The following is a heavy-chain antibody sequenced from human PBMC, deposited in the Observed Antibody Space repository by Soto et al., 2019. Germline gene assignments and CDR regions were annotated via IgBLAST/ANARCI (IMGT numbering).Heavy chain of an antibody. CDR2: VFYSGRT. J-gene: IGHJ4*02. CDR1: GGSISSAPSY. D-gene: IGHD3-10*01. V-gene: IGHV4-39*01. CDR3: VGCKSSTIVSN. Sequence: PSDNLPVTCTFSGGSISSAPSYWVRIGPRPGKGLKWIGHVFYSGRTTYRPSRRSRVSISADTSKNQFSLKLSSMTAADAAVYFCVGCKSSTIVSNWGKGTQV.